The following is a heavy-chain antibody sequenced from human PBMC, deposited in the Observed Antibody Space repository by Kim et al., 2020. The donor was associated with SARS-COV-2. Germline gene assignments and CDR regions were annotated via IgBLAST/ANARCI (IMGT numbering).Heavy chain of an antibody. J-gene: IGHJ6*02. CDR1: GYTFSSYY. V-gene: IGHV1-2*04. CDR3: ARDLDGMDV. Sequence: ASVKVSCKASGYTFSSYYIHWVRQAPGQGLEWMGWINPKTGGTNYAQKFQGWVTMTRDTSISTVYMELNRLTSDDTAVYYCARDLDGMDVWGQGTTVTVSS. CDR2: INPKTGGT.